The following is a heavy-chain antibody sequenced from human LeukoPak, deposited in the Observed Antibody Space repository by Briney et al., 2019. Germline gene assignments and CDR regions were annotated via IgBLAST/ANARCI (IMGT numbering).Heavy chain of an antibody. D-gene: IGHD6-6*01. CDR3: AKDQEYSRSSLYHFDY. CDR2: INPNSGGT. J-gene: IGHJ4*02. CDR1: GYNFGNYA. V-gene: IGHV1-2*02. Sequence: ASVKVSCKASGYNFGNYAIHWVRQAPGQRLEWLGWINPNSGGTNFAQKFQDRITMTRDTSISTAYMELSRLTSDDTAVYYCAKDQEYSRSSLYHFDYWGQGSLVTVSS.